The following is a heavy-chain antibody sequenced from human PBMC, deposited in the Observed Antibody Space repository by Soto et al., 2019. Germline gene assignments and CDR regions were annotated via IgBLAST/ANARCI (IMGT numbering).Heavy chain of an antibody. D-gene: IGHD2-2*01. V-gene: IGHV4-39*01. CDR1: GGSISSSSYY. J-gene: IGHJ4*02. Sequence: SETLSLTCTVSGGSISSSSYYWGWIRQPPGKGLEWIGSIYYSGSTYYNPSLKSRVTVSVDTSKNQFSLKLSSVTAADTAVYYCARHSGSPIVVVPAAIDYWGQGTLVTVSS. CDR3: ARHSGSPIVVVPAAIDY. CDR2: IYYSGST.